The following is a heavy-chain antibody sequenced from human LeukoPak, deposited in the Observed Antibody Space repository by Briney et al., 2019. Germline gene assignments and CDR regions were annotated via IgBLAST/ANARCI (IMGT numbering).Heavy chain of an antibody. CDR3: ARNGGYDSTTKYYFDY. Sequence: SVKVSCKASGGTFISYAISWVRQAPGQGLEWMGGIIPIFGTANYAQKFQGRVTITADESTSTAYMDLSSLRSEDTAVYYCARNGGYDSTTKYYFDYWGQGTLVTVSS. CDR1: GGTFISYA. V-gene: IGHV1-69*13. J-gene: IGHJ4*02. D-gene: IGHD5-12*01. CDR2: IIPIFGTA.